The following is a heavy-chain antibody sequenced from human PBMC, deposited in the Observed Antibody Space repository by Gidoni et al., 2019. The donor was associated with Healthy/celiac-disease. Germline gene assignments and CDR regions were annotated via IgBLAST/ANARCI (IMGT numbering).Heavy chain of an antibody. D-gene: IGHD4-4*01. CDR2: ISWNSGSI. V-gene: IGHV3-9*01. Sequence: EVQLVESGGGLVQPGRSLRLSCAAYGFTFDDYAMHWVRQAPGKGLEWVSGISWNSGSIGYADSVKGRFTISRDNAKNSLYLQMNSLRAEDTALYYCAKGRDYSNPYYYGMDVWGQGTTVTVSS. J-gene: IGHJ6*02. CDR1: GFTFDDYA. CDR3: AKGRDYSNPYYYGMDV.